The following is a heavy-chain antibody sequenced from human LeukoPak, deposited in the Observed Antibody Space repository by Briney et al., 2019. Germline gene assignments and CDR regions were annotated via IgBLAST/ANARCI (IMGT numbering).Heavy chain of an antibody. CDR3: ARDLSFPGELGVEDY. Sequence: ASVKVSCKASGYTFTGYYIHWVRQAPGQGLEWMGWINPNSGGTNYAQKFQGRVTMTRDTSISTAYMELSRLRSDDTAVHYCARDLSFPGELGVEDYWGQGTLVTVSS. D-gene: IGHD7-27*01. CDR1: GYTFTGYY. CDR2: INPNSGGT. V-gene: IGHV1-2*02. J-gene: IGHJ4*02.